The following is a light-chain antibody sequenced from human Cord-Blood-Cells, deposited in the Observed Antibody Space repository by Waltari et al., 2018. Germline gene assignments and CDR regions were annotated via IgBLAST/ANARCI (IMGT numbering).Light chain of an antibody. CDR2: GNR. V-gene: IGLV1-40*01. J-gene: IGLJ1*01. Sequence: QSVLTQPPSVSGAPGQRVTISCTGSSSNIGAGYDVQWYQQLPGTAPKLLIYGNRNRPAGVPDRFTGSKSGTSAYLAITELQTEDEADYCCQSYDSSLSGYVIGTGTKVTVL. CDR3: QSYDSSLSGYV. CDR1: SSNIGAGYD.